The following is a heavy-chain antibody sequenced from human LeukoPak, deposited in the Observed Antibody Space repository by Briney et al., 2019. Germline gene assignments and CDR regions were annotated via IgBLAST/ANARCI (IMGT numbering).Heavy chain of an antibody. CDR2: ISSSSSYI. V-gene: IGHV3-21*01. D-gene: IGHD4-17*01. CDR3: ARRETTVTTRGYYYYMDV. CDR1: GFTLSSYS. J-gene: IGHJ6*03. Sequence: GGSLRLSCAASGFTLSSYSMNWVRQAPGKGLEWVSSISSSSSYIYYADSVKGRFTISRDNAKNSLYLQMNSLRAEDTAVYYCARRETTVTTRGYYYYMDVWGKGTTVTVSS.